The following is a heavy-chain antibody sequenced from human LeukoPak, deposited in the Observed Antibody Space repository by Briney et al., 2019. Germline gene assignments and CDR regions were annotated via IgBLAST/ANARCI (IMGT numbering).Heavy chain of an antibody. CDR1: GFIFSNYA. J-gene: IGHJ4*02. V-gene: IGHV3-30*02. CDR3: AKDGEYFNFAS. Sequence: PGGSPRLSCAASGFIFSNYAMYWVRQAPGKGLEWVAFIQYDGSSKYHGDSVKGRITISRDNTKNTLHLQMNSLRVEDTAVYYCAKDGEYFNFASWGQGTLVTVSS. D-gene: IGHD4-17*01. CDR2: IQYDGSSK.